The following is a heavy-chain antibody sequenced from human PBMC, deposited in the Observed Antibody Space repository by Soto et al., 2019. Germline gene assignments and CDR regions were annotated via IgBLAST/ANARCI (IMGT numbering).Heavy chain of an antibody. CDR2: ISAYNGNT. D-gene: IGHD3-3*01. CDR3: ARAFDLSLLERSLYYFDY. V-gene: IGHV1-18*01. J-gene: IGHJ4*02. CDR1: GYTFTSYG. Sequence: ASVKVSCKASGYTFTSYGISWVRQAPGQGLEWMGWISAYNGNTNYAQKLQGRVTMTTDTSTSTAYMELRSLRSDDTAVYYCARAFDLSLLERSLYYFDYWGQGTLVTVSS.